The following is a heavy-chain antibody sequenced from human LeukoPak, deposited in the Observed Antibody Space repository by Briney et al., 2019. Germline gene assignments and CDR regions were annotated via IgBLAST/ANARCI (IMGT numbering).Heavy chain of an antibody. CDR3: ARAGSSSGYYYVDY. Sequence: SETLSLTCTVSGGSISSSRYYWGWIRQPPGKGLEWIGTIFYSGSTYYNPSLKSRVTISVDTSKNQFSLKLSSVTAADTAVYYCARAGSSSGYYYVDYWGQGTLVTVSS. D-gene: IGHD3-22*01. CDR2: IFYSGST. J-gene: IGHJ4*02. V-gene: IGHV4-39*07. CDR1: GGSISSSRYY.